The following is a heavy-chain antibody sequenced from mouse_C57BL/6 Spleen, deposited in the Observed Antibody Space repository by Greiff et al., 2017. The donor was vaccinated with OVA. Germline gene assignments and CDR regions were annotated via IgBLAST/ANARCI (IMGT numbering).Heavy chain of an antibody. J-gene: IGHJ3*01. CDR1: GFSLTSYG. CDR3: AKHYDGYGFAY. CDR2: IWGGGST. D-gene: IGHD2-3*01. V-gene: IGHV2-9*01. Sequence: VQGVESGPGLVAPSQSLSITCTVSGFSLTSYGVDWVRQPPGQGLEWLGVIWGGGSTNYNSALMSRLSIRKDNSKSQVFLKMNSVQTDDTAMYYCAKHYDGYGFAYWGQGTLVTVSA.